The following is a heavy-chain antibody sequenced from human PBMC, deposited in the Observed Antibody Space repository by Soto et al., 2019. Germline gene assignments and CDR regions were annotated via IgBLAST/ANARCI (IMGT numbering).Heavy chain of an antibody. V-gene: IGHV1-3*01. J-gene: IGHJ6*03. Sequence: QAQLVQSGAEVKKPGASVKVSCKASGYTFTNYAVHWLRQAPGQGLEWMVWLNAGNGDTKYSTTFQDRVTISRDTSASIAYMALISLRSEDTAVYYCARQGIPYNSGSGDSFYYYYNYMHVWGKGTTVTVSS. CDR2: LNAGNGDT. CDR1: GYTFTNYA. CDR3: ARQGIPYNSGSGDSFYYYYNYMHV. D-gene: IGHD3-10*01.